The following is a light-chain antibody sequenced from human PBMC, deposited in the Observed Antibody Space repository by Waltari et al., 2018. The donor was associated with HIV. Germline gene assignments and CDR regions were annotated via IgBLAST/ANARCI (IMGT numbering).Light chain of an antibody. J-gene: IGKJ4*01. CDR3: QQFADSLLT. CDR2: GAS. Sequence: VMTQSPGTLSLSPGETATLNCRASQSVNANYLAWYQQKPGQPPRLLMYGASTRNTGVPDRFTGIGSGTDFTLTISRLEADDFAVYYCQQFADSLLTFGGGTKVEIK. V-gene: IGKV3-20*01. CDR1: QSVNANY.